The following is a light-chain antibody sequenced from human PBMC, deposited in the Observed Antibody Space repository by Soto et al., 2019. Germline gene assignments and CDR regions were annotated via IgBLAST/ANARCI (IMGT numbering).Light chain of an antibody. Sequence: EIVMTHSPATLAVSPGDTVTLSCRASQSLGGNLAWYQQKPGQAPRLFIFRASSRATGVPARFSASGSGTEFTLTISELQSEDFAVYYCQQYDNWLTFGGGTRLEI. J-gene: IGKJ5*01. CDR1: QSLGGN. CDR3: QQYDNWLT. V-gene: IGKV3-15*01. CDR2: RAS.